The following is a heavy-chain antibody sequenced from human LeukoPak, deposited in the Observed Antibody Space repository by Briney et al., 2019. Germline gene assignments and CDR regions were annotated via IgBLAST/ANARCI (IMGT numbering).Heavy chain of an antibody. Sequence: SGGSLRLSCAASEFSVGSNYMTWVRQAPGHGLEWVSALSGSGGTTYYADSVKGRFTISRDNSKNTLYLQINSLRDEDTAVYYCAKDHLPGIVVADRDYWGQGTLVTVSS. CDR3: AKDHLPGIVVADRDY. CDR2: LSGSGGTT. J-gene: IGHJ4*02. CDR1: EFSVGSNY. D-gene: IGHD6-19*01. V-gene: IGHV3-23*01.